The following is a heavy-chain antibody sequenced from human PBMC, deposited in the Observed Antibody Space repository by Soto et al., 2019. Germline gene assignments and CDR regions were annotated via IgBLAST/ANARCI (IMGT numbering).Heavy chain of an antibody. D-gene: IGHD2-2*01. CDR3: ASMGPYCSSTSCYYYYGMDV. CDR1: GYTFTSYG. J-gene: IGHJ6*02. CDR2: ISAYNGNT. Sequence: ASVKVYCKASGYTFTSYGVSWVRKNPGQGLEWMGWISAYNGNTNYAQKLQGRVTMTTDTSTSTAYMELRSLRSDDTAVYYCASMGPYCSSTSCYYYYGMDVWGQGTTVTVSS. V-gene: IGHV1-18*01.